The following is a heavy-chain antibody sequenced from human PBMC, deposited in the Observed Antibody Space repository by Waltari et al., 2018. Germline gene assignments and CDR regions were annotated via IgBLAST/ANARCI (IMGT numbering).Heavy chain of an antibody. D-gene: IGHD3-22*01. CDR3: ARVVKYYDSFGFPSDYMDV. Sequence: QVQLRESGPGLVKPSQTLSLTCSVSGGSVSSGLQYWSWIRQSPGKGLEWIGYIYHTGTTYYNPSLRGRLTLSVDTSNYQSSLKLTSVTAADTAVYYCARVVKYYDSFGFPSDYMDVWGKGTTVIVSS. J-gene: IGHJ6*03. CDR1: GGSVSSGLQY. CDR2: IYHTGTT. V-gene: IGHV4-30-4*08.